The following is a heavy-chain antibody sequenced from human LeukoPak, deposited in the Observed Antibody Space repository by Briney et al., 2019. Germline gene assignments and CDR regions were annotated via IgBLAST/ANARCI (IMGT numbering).Heavy chain of an antibody. D-gene: IGHD4-17*01. CDR2: IYYSGST. Sequence: LETLSLTCTVSGGSISSSSYYWGWIRQPPGKGLEWIGSIYYSGSTYYNPSLKSRVTISVDTSKNQFSLKLSSVTAADTAVYYCALSSVTPLVGFDYWGQGTLVTVSS. CDR1: GGSISSSSYY. V-gene: IGHV4-39*07. CDR3: ALSSVTPLVGFDY. J-gene: IGHJ4*02.